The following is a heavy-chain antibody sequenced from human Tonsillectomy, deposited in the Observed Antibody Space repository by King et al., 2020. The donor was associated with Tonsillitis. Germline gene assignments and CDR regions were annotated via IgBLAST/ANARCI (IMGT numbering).Heavy chain of an antibody. Sequence: VQIQQWGAGLLKPSETLSLTCAVYGGSFSGYYWSWIRQPPGKGLEWIGEINHSGSTNYNPSLKSRVTISVDTSKNQFSLKLSSVTAADTAVYYCARATGYSSSREYYFDYWGQGTLVTVSS. J-gene: IGHJ4*02. V-gene: IGHV4-34*01. D-gene: IGHD6-13*01. CDR2: INHSGST. CDR1: GGSFSGYY. CDR3: ARATGYSSSREYYFDY.